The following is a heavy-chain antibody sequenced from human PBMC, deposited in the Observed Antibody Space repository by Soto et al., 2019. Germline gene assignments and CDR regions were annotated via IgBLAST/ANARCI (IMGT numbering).Heavy chain of an antibody. CDR1: GGSISGYY. J-gene: IGHJ4*02. CDR2: IYYST. Sequence: QVQLQESGPGLVKPSETLSLTCTVSGGSISGYYWSWIRQPPGKGLEWIGYIYYSTNYNPSLKSRVTISVDTSKNQLSLKLTSVTDADTAVYYCARTSSVAGGFDYWGQGTLVTVSS. CDR3: ARTSSVAGGFDY. V-gene: IGHV4-59*01. D-gene: IGHD6-19*01.